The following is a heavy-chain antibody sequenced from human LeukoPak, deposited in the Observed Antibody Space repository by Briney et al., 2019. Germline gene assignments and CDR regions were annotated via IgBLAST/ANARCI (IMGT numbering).Heavy chain of an antibody. Sequence: SETLSLTCAVYGGSFSGYYWSWIRQPPGKGLEWIGEINHSGSTNYNPSLKSRVTISVDTSKNQFSLKLSSVTAADTAVYYCARRRLNSSTSCYKTDFDYWGQGTLVTVSS. V-gene: IGHV4-34*01. CDR3: ARRRLNSSTSCYKTDFDY. J-gene: IGHJ4*02. CDR1: GGSFSGYY. D-gene: IGHD2-2*02. CDR2: INHSGST.